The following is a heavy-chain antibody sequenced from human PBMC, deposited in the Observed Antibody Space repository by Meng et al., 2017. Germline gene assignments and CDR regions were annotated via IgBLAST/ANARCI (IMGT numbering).Heavy chain of an antibody. V-gene: IGHV4-39*07. Sequence: QLRLLEQGAGLVKPSETLSITCTLSWDSISSNSDYCVWIRQPPGKGLEWIGSIYYSGSTYYNPSLKSRVTISVDTSKNQFSLKLSSVTAADTAVYYCARLTLLWFGELKDYWGQGTLVTVSS. CDR2: IYYSGST. D-gene: IGHD3-10*01. CDR1: WDSISSNSDY. CDR3: ARLTLLWFGELKDY. J-gene: IGHJ4*02.